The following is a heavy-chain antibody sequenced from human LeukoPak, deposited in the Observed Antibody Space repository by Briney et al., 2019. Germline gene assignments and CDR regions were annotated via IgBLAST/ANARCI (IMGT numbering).Heavy chain of an antibody. CDR1: GYTFTSYD. Sequence: ASVKVSCKASGYTFTSYDINWVRQATGQGLEWMGWMNPNSGNTGYAQKFQGRVTITADKSTSTAYMELSSLRSEDTAVYYCARAVTAQKCLDYWGQGTLVTVSS. CDR2: MNPNSGNT. J-gene: IGHJ4*02. CDR3: ARAVTAQKCLDY. D-gene: IGHD2-21*02. V-gene: IGHV1-8*01.